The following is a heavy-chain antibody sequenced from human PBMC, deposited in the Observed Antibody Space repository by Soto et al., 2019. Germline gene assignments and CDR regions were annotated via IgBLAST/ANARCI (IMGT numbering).Heavy chain of an antibody. V-gene: IGHV2-5*02. CDR3: ARRLRQSGNSWDSGDFDI. D-gene: IGHD1-1*01. CDR2: IYWDDDK. J-gene: IGHJ3*02. CDR1: GFSLSTSGVG. Sequence: QITLQESAPVLVRPTETLMLTCTYSGFSLSTSGVGVGWVRQPPGKALEWLAVIYWDDDKRYMPSLQNRLTITKDTSRNQVVLAMAHMLPMDTGTYYCARRLRQSGNSWDSGDFDIWGHGTVVAVS.